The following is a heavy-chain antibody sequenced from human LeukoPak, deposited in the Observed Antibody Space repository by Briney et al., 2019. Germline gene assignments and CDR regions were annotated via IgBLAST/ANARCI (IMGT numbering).Heavy chain of an antibody. CDR1: GFTFSSYS. J-gene: IGHJ6*02. CDR3: ARSGAFEDGSGSYNYYGMDV. D-gene: IGHD3-10*01. Sequence: GGSLRLSCAASGFTFSSYSMNWVRQAPGKGLEWVSSISSSSSYIYYADSVKGRFTISRDNAKNSLYLQMNSLRAEDTAVYYCARSGAFEDGSGSYNYYGMDVWGQGTTVTVSS. CDR2: ISSSSSYI. V-gene: IGHV3-21*01.